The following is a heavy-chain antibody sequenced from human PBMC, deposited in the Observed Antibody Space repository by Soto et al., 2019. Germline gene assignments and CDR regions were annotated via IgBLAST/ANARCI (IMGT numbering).Heavy chain of an antibody. J-gene: IGHJ6*02. CDR2: INPNNGGT. CDR3: VRGEDGHFYSGMDF. V-gene: IGHV1-2*04. Sequence: ASVKVSCKSSGYTFTDYYIHWVRRAPGQGLEWMGWINPNNGGTKFTQNFQGWVILTSDTSITTAYMEMTRLRSDDTAVYFCVRGEDGHFYSGMDFWGQGTTVTVSS. CDR1: GYTFTDYY.